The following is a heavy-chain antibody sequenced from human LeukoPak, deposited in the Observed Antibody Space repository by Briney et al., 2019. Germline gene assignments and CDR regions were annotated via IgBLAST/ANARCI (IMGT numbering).Heavy chain of an antibody. J-gene: IGHJ4*02. V-gene: IGHV3-7*01. CDR2: IKEDASEK. Sequence: PGGSLRLSCAASGFTFSSYWMSWVRQVPGKGLEWVANIKEDASEKYYVDSVKGRFTISRDNARNSLYLQMNSLRAEDTAVYYCARGSLIAVAPGDYWGQGTLVTVSS. CDR1: GFTFSSYW. D-gene: IGHD6-19*01. CDR3: ARGSLIAVAPGDY.